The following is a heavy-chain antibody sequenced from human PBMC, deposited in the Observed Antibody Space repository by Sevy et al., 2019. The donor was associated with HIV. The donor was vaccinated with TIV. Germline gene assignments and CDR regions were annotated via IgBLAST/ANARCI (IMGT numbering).Heavy chain of an antibody. V-gene: IGHV3-7*03. Sequence: GGSLRLSCAASGFTFRNYWMSWVRQAPGKGLEWVANIKQEGNEKYYVDSVKGRFTISRDNAKNSLYLQINSLRVEDTAMYYCAGERARDWYFDLWGRGTLVTVSS. CDR2: IKQEGNEK. CDR3: AGERARDWYFDL. CDR1: GFTFRNYW. J-gene: IGHJ2*01.